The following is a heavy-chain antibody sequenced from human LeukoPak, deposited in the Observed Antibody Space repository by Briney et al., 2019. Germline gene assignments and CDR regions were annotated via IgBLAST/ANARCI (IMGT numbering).Heavy chain of an antibody. D-gene: IGHD1-14*01. CDR1: GGSISSSSYY. J-gene: IGHJ6*03. CDR3: ARVTGFPKYYYYYYMDV. CDR2: IYTSGST. V-gene: IGHV4-61*02. Sequence: SETLSLTCTVSGGSISSSSYYWSWIRQPAGKGLEWIGRIYTSGSTNYNPSLKSRVTISVDTSKNQFSLKLSSVTAADTAVYYCARVTGFPKYYYYYYMDVWGKGTTVTVSS.